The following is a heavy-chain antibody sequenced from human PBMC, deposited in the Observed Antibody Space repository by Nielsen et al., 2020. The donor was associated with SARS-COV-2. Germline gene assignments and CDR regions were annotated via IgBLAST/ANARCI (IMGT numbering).Heavy chain of an antibody. D-gene: IGHD3-16*02. Sequence: SETLSLTCTVSGGSISSYYWSWIRQHPGKGLEWIGYIYYSGSTYYNPSLKSRVTISVDTSKNQFSLKLSSVTAADTAVYYCARDTLFTDYVWGSYRWGQGTLVTVSS. CDR1: GGSISSYY. CDR3: ARDTLFTDYVWGSYR. CDR2: IYYSGST. V-gene: IGHV4-59*06. J-gene: IGHJ4*02.